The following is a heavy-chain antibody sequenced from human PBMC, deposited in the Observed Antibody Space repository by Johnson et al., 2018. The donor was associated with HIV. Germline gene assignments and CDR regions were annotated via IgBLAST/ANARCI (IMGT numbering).Heavy chain of an antibody. V-gene: IGHV3-30*04. CDR2: ISYAGSNK. D-gene: IGHD3-22*01. Sequence: QMLLVESGGGVVQPGRSLRLSCVVSGFTFSSYTMHWVRQAPGKGLEWVAVISYAGSNKYSVDSVKGRFTISRDNAKNSLYLQMNSLRAEDTAVYYCASDYYYDSRARLGAFDIWGQGTMVTVSS. J-gene: IGHJ3*02. CDR3: ASDYYYDSRARLGAFDI. CDR1: GFTFSSYT.